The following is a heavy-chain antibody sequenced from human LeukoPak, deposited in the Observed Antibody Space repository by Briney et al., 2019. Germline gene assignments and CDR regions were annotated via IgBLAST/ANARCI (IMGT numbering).Heavy chain of an antibody. CDR1: GGTFSSYA. V-gene: IGHV1-69*13. CDR3: ATSLKRLGSRKYYFDY. Sequence: SVKVSCKASGGTFSSYAISWVRQAPGQGPEWMGGIIPIFGTANYAQKFQGRVTITADESTSTAYTELSSLRSEDTAVYYCATSLKRLGSRKYYFDYWGQGTLVTVSS. D-gene: IGHD3-16*01. J-gene: IGHJ4*02. CDR2: IIPIFGTA.